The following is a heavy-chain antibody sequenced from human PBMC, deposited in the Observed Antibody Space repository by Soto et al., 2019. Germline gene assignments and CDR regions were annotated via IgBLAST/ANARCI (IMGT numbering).Heavy chain of an antibody. V-gene: IGHV5-10-1*01. CDR2: IDPSDSYT. J-gene: IGHJ6*02. CDR1: GYNFTSFW. Sequence: PGESLKISCKGSGYNFTSFWISWVRHVPGKGLEWMGRIDPSDSYTTYSPSFQGHVTLSADKSISTAYLQWSSLKASDTAIYYCARLFREAYYYYGMGVWGQGTTVTVSS. CDR3: ARLFREAYYYYGMGV.